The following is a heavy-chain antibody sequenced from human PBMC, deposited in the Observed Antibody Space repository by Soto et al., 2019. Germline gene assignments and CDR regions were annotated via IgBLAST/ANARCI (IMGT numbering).Heavy chain of an antibody. J-gene: IGHJ4*02. CDR3: ARSTGGY. Sequence: EVQLVESGGGLVQPGGSLRLSCAASGFTFSDYAMHWVRQAPGKGLEYVAAINSNGGGTYYATSVKGRFIISRDNSKNTLYLQMGSLRAEDRAVYYCARSTGGYWGQGTLVTVSS. V-gene: IGHV3-64*01. CDR1: GFTFSDYA. CDR2: INSNGGGT. D-gene: IGHD2-8*02.